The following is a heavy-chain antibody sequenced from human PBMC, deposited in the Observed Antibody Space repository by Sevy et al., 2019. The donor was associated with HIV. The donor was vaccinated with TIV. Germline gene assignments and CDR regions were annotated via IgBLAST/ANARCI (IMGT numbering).Heavy chain of an antibody. CDR1: GFTFSSFG. CDR3: ARGPSLIVAGAAGYLDY. CDR2: MWKEGNNK. Sequence: GGSLRLSCTASGFTFSSFGIHWVRQAPGKGLEWVPLMWKEGNNKSYEDSVKGRFTISRDSSKNTLYLQMNTLRAEDTAVYYCARGPSLIVAGAAGYLDYWGQGTLATVSS. D-gene: IGHD2-21*01. J-gene: IGHJ4*02. V-gene: IGHV3-33*01.